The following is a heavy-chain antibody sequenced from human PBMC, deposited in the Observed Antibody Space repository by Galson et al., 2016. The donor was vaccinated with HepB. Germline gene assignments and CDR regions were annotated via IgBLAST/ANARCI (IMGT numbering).Heavy chain of an antibody. J-gene: IGHJ4*02. Sequence: SLRLSCAASGFTFSRHAMSWVRQAPGKGLEWVALIWYDGNNKYYADSVKGRFTISRDNSKNTLYLQMNSLRAEDTAVYYCARERPDIAVAAFDYWGQGTLVTVSS. D-gene: IGHD6-19*01. CDR1: GFTFSRHA. V-gene: IGHV3-33*08. CDR3: ARERPDIAVAAFDY. CDR2: IWYDGNNK.